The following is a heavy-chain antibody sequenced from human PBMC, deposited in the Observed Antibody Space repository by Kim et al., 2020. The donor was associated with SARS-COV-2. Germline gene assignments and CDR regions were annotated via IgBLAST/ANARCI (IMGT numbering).Heavy chain of an antibody. CDR1: GFTFSSYG. CDR2: ISYDGSNK. V-gene: IGHV3-30*18. Sequence: GGSLRLSCAASGFTFSSYGMHWVRQAPGKGLEWVAVISYDGSNKYYADSVKGRFTISRDNSKNTLYLQMNSLRAEDTAVYYCAKERRQWPAYFDYWGQGTLVTVSS. J-gene: IGHJ4*02. D-gene: IGHD6-19*01. CDR3: AKERRQWPAYFDY.